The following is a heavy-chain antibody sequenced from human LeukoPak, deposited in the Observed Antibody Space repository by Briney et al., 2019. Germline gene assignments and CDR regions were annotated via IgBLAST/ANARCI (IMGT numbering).Heavy chain of an antibody. J-gene: IGHJ1*01. CDR2: MSFDGTNR. D-gene: IGHD3-22*01. V-gene: IGHV3-30*03. CDR1: GFTFSTYG. CDR3: ARGWDYYDSSGYLV. Sequence: GRSLRLSCAASGFTFSTYGMHWVRQAPGKGLEWVATMSFDGTNRYYADSVKGRFTISRDNSKNTLYLQMNSLRAEDTAVYYYARGWDYYDSSGYLVWGQGTLVTVSS.